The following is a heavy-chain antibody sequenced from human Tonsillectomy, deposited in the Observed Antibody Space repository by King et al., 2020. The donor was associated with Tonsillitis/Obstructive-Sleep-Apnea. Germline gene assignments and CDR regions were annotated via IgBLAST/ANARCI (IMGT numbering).Heavy chain of an antibody. CDR2: IDWDDDK. D-gene: IGHD6-13*01. CDR1: GFSLSTSGMC. J-gene: IGHJ5*02. V-gene: IGHV2-70*01. Sequence: VTLKESGPALVKPTQTLTLTCTFSGFSLSTSGMCVSWIRQPPGKALELLALIDWDDDKYYRTSLKTRLTIPKDTSKNQVVLTMTNMDPVDTATYYCARSWTEAGTRGSLDHWGQGTLVTVSS. CDR3: ARSWTEAGTRGSLDH.